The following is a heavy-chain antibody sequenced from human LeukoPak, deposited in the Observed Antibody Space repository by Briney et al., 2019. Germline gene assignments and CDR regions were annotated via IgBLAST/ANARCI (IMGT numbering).Heavy chain of an antibody. V-gene: IGHV3-53*01. CDR1: GFTFSDYY. J-gene: IGHJ4*02. Sequence: GGSLRLSCAASGFTFSDYYMSWVRQAPGKGLEWVSVIYSGGSTYYADSVKGRFTISRDNSKNTLYLQMNSLRAEDTAVYYCARDRIGYFDYWGQGTLVTVSS. CDR3: ARDRIGYFDY. CDR2: IYSGGST.